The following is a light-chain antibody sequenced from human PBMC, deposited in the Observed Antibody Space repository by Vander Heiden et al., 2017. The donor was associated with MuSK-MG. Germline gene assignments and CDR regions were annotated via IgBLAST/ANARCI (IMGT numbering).Light chain of an antibody. CDR3: QQDDSYPWT. CDR2: DAS. Sequence: IQMTQSPSTLSASVADRVTITCRASQSIINWLDWHQQRPGKAPNLLIYDASSLESGVPSRFSGSGSGTEFTLTISSLQPDDFATYYCQQDDSYPWTFGQGTKVEIK. CDR1: QSIINW. V-gene: IGKV1-5*01. J-gene: IGKJ1*01.